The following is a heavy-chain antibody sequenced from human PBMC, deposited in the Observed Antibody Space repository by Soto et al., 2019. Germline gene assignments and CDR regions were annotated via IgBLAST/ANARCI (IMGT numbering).Heavy chain of an antibody. CDR3: ARTGAPTNDY. V-gene: IGHV4-59*01. Sequence: PSETLSLTCVVSGGSLSSYYWSWIRQPPGKGLEWIGYIYYSGSTNYNPSLKSRVTISVDTSKNQFSLKLSSVTAADTAVYYCARTGAPTNDYGGGEPLVTVPS. CDR1: GGSLSSYY. D-gene: IGHD7-27*01. CDR2: IYYSGST. J-gene: IGHJ4*02.